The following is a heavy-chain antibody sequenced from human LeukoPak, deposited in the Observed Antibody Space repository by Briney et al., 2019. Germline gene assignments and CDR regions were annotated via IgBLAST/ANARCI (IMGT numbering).Heavy chain of an antibody. CDR1: GGSFSGYY. Sequence: NPSETLSLTCVVYGGSFSGYYWSWIRQPPGKGLEWIGEINHSGSTNYNPSLKSRVTISVDTSKNQFSLKLSSVTAADTAVYYCARGYNGYYYGMDVWGQGTTVTVSS. D-gene: IGHD1-1*01. J-gene: IGHJ6*02. CDR2: INHSGST. CDR3: ARGYNGYYYGMDV. V-gene: IGHV4-34*01.